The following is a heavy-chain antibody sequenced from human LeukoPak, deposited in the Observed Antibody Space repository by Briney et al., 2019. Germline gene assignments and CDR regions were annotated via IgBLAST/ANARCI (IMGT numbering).Heavy chain of an antibody. CDR3: ARDLSGIAGYTYGRGIDY. CDR1: GFTFSDYG. V-gene: IGHV3-23*01. J-gene: IGHJ4*02. D-gene: IGHD5-18*01. CDR2: ISGSGIST. Sequence: GGSLRLSCAAAGFTFSDYGMNWVRQAPGKGLEWVSGISGSGISTYYADSVKGRFTISRDNSKNTLYLQMNSLRVEDTAVYYCARDLSGIAGYTYGRGIDYWGQGTLVTVSS.